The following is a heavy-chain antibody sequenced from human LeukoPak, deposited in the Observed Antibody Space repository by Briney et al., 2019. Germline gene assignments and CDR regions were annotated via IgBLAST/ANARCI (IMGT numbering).Heavy chain of an antibody. D-gene: IGHD3-9*01. CDR3: ARALRYFDWLPYGY. CDR2: IYHSGRT. J-gene: IGHJ4*02. CDR1: GYSISSGYY. Sequence: SETLSLTCTVSGYSISSGYYWGWIRQPPGKGLEWIGSIYHSGRTFYNPSLKSRVTISVDTSKNQFSLKLSSVTAADTAVYYCARALRYFDWLPYGYWGQGTLVTVSS. V-gene: IGHV4-38-2*02.